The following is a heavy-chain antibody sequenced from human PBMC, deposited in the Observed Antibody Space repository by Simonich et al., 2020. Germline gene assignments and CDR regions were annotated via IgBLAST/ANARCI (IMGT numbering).Heavy chain of an antibody. V-gene: IGHV3-21*01. J-gene: IGHJ4*02. CDR1: GFTFSSYS. CDR3: ARARGDSSSWYFDY. CDR2: ISSSSSDI. Sequence: EVQLVESGGGLVKPGGSLRLSCAASGFTFSSYSMNWVRQAPGTGREWGSSISSSSSDIYYADSGKGRFTIARDNAKNSLYLQMNSLRAEDTAVYYCARARGDSSSWYFDYWGQGTLVTVSS. D-gene: IGHD6-13*01.